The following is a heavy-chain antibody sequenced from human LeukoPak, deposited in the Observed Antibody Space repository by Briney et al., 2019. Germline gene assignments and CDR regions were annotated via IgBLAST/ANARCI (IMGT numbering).Heavy chain of an antibody. V-gene: IGHV4-39*07. J-gene: IGHJ6*03. CDR1: GGSISGRSHC. D-gene: IGHD3-3*01. Sequence: SETLSLTCTVSGGSISGRSHCWGWIRQSPGKGLEWIGTIFTSGSTYYNPSLKSRVTISVDTSKNQFSLKLSSVTAADTAVYYCARAFFGYYYYMDVWGKGTTVTVSS. CDR2: IFTSGST. CDR3: ARAFFGYYYYMDV.